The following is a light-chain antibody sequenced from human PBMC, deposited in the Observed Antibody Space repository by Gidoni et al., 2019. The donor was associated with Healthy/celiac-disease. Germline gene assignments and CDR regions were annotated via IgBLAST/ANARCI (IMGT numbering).Light chain of an antibody. Sequence: DIVITQPPASLADSLDERAPINCKSSQSILCSSNNKTYLDWYQQEPGHPPKLLIYWASTRETGVPTQFSGSGSGTDFTLPISSLQAGDVSVYYCQQYYSTPRTFGQXTKVEIK. V-gene: IGKV4-1*01. CDR2: WAS. CDR3: QQYYSTPRT. J-gene: IGKJ1*01. CDR1: QSILCSSNNKTY.